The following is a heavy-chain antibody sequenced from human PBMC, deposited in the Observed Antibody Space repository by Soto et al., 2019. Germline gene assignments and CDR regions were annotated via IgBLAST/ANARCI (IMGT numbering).Heavy chain of an antibody. CDR1: GGSISSSSYY. J-gene: IGHJ6*02. CDR3: ARHGAGSGSYYYYYGMDV. D-gene: IGHD3-10*01. V-gene: IGHV4-39*01. Sequence: SETLSLTCPVSGGSISSSSYYWGWIRQPPGKGLEWIGSIYYSGSTYYNPSLKSRVTISVDTSKNQFSLKLSSVTAADTAVYYCARHGAGSGSYYYYYGMDVWGQGTTVTVS. CDR2: IYYSGST.